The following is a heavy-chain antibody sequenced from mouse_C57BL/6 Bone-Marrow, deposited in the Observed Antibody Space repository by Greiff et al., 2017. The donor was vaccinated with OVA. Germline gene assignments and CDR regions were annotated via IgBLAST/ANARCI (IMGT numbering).Heavy chain of an antibody. CDR2: SRNKANDYTT. Sequence: EVKLMESGGGLVQSGRSLRLSCATSGFTFSDFYMEWVRQAPGKGLEWIAASRNKANDYTTEYSASVKGRFIVSRDTSQSILYLQMNALRAEDTAIYYCASDDYYWYFDVWGTGTTVTVSS. J-gene: IGHJ1*03. CDR1: GFTFSDFY. V-gene: IGHV7-1*01. CDR3: ASDDYYWYFDV.